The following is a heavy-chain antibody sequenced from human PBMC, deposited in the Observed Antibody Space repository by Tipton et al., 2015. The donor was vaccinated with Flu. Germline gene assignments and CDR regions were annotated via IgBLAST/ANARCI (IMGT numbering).Heavy chain of an antibody. CDR2: IWYDGSNK. CDR1: GFTFSSYG. J-gene: IGHJ3*02. CDR3: AKVMYSSGWWNAFDI. D-gene: IGHD6-19*01. V-gene: IGHV3-33*03. Sequence: SLRLSCTASGFTFSSYGMHWVRQAPGKGLEWVAVIWYDGSNKYYADSVKGRFTISRDNAKNSLYLQMNSLRAEDTALYYCAKVMYSSGWWNAFDIWGQGTMVPVSS.